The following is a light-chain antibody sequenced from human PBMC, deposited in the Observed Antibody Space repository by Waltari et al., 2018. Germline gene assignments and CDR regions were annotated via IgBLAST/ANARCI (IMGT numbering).Light chain of an antibody. J-gene: IGKJ1*01. CDR3: QQYGSSMWT. CDR2: AAS. CDR1: QSVSSSY. V-gene: IGKV3-20*01. Sequence: EIVLTQSPGTLSLAPGERATLSCRASQSVSSSYLAWYQQQPGQAPRLLIYAASSRASGIPDRFSGSGSGTVFTLTISRLEPEDFAVYYCQQYGSSMWTFGQGTKVENK.